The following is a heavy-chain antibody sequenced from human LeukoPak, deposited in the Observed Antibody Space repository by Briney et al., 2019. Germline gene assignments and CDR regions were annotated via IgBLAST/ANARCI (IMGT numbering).Heavy chain of an antibody. V-gene: IGHV1-69*13. CDR3: ARPYCGGDCYSAHDAFDI. Sequence: ASVKVSCKASGCTFSSYAISWVRQAPGQGLEWMGGIIPIFGTANYAQKFQGRVTITADESTSTAYMELSSLRSEDTAVYSCARPYCGGDCYSAHDAFDIWGQGTMVTVSS. CDR1: GCTFSSYA. CDR2: IIPIFGTA. J-gene: IGHJ3*02. D-gene: IGHD2-21*02.